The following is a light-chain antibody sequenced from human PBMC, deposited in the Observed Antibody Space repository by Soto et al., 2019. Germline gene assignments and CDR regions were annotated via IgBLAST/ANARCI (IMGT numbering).Light chain of an antibody. CDR1: QSISSW. CDR3: QQYKSYPWT. CDR2: DAS. V-gene: IGKV1-5*01. J-gene: IGKJ1*01. Sequence: DIKMTRSPSTLSASAGDTITITCRASQSISSWLAWYQQKQGKATKLMIYDASSLESGVPSRFSGSGSGTELTITIGSLQPDDFATYYCQQYKSYPWTFGQGTKVDIK.